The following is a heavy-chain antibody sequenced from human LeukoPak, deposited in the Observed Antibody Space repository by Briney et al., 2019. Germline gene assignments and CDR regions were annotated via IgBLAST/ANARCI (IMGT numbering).Heavy chain of an antibody. CDR2: IYYSGST. CDR1: GGSVSSGSYY. V-gene: IGHV4-61*01. J-gene: IGHJ4*02. CDR3: ARIHRYCSGGACYVLDN. Sequence: SETLSLTCTVSGGSVSSGSYYWSWIRQPPGKGLEWIGYIYYSGSTNYNPSFKSRITISVDTSRNQFSLQLSSVTAADTAVYYCARIHRYCSGGACYVLDNWGQGTLVAVSS. D-gene: IGHD2-15*01.